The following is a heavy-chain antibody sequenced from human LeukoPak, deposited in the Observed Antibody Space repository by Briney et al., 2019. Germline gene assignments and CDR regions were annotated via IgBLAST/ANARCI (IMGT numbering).Heavy chain of an antibody. V-gene: IGHV1-2*02. Sequence: ASVKVSCKTSGYTFTGYYIHWVRQAPGQGLEWMGWVNPDSGGTTYAQKFRDRVTMTRDTSITTAFMELSRLRSDDTAVYYCARDSGPGTFDIWGQGTMVTVSS. J-gene: IGHJ3*02. CDR2: VNPDSGGT. D-gene: IGHD3-10*01. CDR1: GYTFTGYY. CDR3: ARDSGPGTFDI.